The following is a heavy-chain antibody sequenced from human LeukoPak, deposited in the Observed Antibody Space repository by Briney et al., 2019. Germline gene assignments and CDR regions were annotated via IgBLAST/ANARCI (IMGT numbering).Heavy chain of an antibody. Sequence: SETLSLTCTVSGGSLSSYYWSWIRQPAGKGLEWIGRIYTSGSTNYNPSLKSRVTMSVDTSKNQFSLELSSVTAADTAAYYCAGGGYCSGGSCYSVPFQHWGQGTLVTVSS. CDR3: AGGGYCSGGSCYSVPFQH. CDR1: GGSLSSYY. D-gene: IGHD2-15*01. V-gene: IGHV4-4*07. CDR2: IYTSGST. J-gene: IGHJ1*01.